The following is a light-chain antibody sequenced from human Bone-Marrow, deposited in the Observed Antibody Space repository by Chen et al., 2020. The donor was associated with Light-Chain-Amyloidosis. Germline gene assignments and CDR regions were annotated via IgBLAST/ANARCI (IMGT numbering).Light chain of an antibody. Sequence: DIVMTQSPDSLAVSLGERATINCKSSQNVLYSSNNKNYLAGYQQRPGQPPKLLIYWTSTREFGVPDRFRGSGSGTDFTLTISSLQAEDVAVYYCQQYYSSPWTFGQGTRVEIK. CDR1: QNVLYSSNNKNY. V-gene: IGKV4-1*01. CDR2: WTS. J-gene: IGKJ1*01. CDR3: QQYYSSPWT.